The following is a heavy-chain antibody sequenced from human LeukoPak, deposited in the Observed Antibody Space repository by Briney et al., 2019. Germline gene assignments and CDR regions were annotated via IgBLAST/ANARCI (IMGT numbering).Heavy chain of an antibody. CDR3: ATDPYSSGRYGAFDI. D-gene: IGHD6-19*01. J-gene: IGHJ3*02. V-gene: IGHV1-24*01. Sequence: EASVKVSCKVSGYTLTELSMHWVRQAPGKGLEWMGGFDPEDGETIYAQKFQGRVTMTEDTSTDTAYMELSSLRSEDTAVYYCATDPYSSGRYGAFDIWGQGTMVTVSS. CDR2: FDPEDGET. CDR1: GYTLTELS.